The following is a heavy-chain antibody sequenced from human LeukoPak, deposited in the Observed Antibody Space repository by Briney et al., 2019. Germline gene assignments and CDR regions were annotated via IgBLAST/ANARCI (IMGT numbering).Heavy chain of an antibody. J-gene: IGHJ4*02. CDR3: ARGLAYYDILTGFSYHYYFDY. D-gene: IGHD3-9*01. Sequence: SETLSLTCAVYGGSFSGYYWGWIRQPPGKGLEWIGSIYYSGSTYYNPSLKSRVTISVDTSKNQFSLKLSSVTAADTAVYYCARGLAYYDILTGFSYHYYFDYWGQGTLVTVSS. CDR2: IYYSGST. V-gene: IGHV4-34*01. CDR1: GGSFSGYY.